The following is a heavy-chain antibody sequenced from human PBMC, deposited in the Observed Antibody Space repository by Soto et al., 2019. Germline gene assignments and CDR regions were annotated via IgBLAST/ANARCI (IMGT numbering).Heavy chain of an antibody. J-gene: IGHJ5*02. CDR2: IKSKTDGGTT. Sequence: GGSMRLSCAASGFTFNNAWRSWVRQAPGKGLEWVGRIKSKTDGGTTDYAAPVKGRFTISRDDSKNTVYLQMNSLKTEDTAVYYCTTAIVVPRFDPWGQGTLVTVSS. D-gene: IGHD2-2*01. V-gene: IGHV3-15*01. CDR3: TTAIVVPRFDP. CDR1: GFTFNNAW.